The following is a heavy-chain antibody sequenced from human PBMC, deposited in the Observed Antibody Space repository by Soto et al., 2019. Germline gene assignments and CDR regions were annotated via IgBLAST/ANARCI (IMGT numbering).Heavy chain of an antibody. CDR2: INHSGST. J-gene: IGHJ6*02. CDR1: GGSFSGYY. V-gene: IGHV4-34*01. D-gene: IGHD3-10*01. CDR3: ARVSGIYYYGMDV. Sequence: QVQLQQWGAGLLKPSETLSLTCAVYGGSFSGYYWSWIRQPPGKGLEWIGEINHSGSTNYNPSLKPRVTISVDASKNQFSLKLSSVTAADTAVYYCARVSGIYYYGMDVWGQGTTVTVSS.